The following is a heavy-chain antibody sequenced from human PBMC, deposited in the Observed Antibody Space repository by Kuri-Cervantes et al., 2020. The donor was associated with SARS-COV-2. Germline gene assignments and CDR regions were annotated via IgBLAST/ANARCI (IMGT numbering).Heavy chain of an antibody. CDR1: GGTFSFYA. D-gene: IGHD5-18*01. CDR3: ARGGYLFPHDY. Sequence: SVKVSCKASGGTFSFYAISWVRQAPGQGLEWMGRIIPILGIANYAQKFQGRVTITADKSTSTAYMELSSLRSEDTAVYYCARGGYLFPHDYWGQGTLVTVSS. CDR2: IIPILGIA. J-gene: IGHJ4*02. V-gene: IGHV1-69*04.